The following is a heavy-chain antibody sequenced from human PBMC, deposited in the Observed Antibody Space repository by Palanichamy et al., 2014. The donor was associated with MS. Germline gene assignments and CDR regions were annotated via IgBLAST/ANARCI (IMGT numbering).Heavy chain of an antibody. J-gene: IGHJ4*02. CDR2: IKQDGSEK. CDR3: ARGGGASDH. V-gene: IGHV3-7*01. D-gene: IGHD6-25*01. Sequence: EVQLVESGGGLVQPGGSLRLSCAASEFTFSSSWMSWVRQAPGKGLEWVANIKQDGSEKYYVDSVKGRFTISRDNAKNSLYLQMNSLRAEDTAVYYCARGGGASDHWGQGTLVTVSS. CDR1: EFTFSSSW.